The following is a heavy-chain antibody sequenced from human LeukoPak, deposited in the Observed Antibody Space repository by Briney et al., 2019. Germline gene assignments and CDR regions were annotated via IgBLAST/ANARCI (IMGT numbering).Heavy chain of an antibody. D-gene: IGHD3-22*01. CDR3: AKFFTTDYYFDY. V-gene: IGHV4-4*07. Sequence: MPSETLSLTCTVSGGSISRYYWGWIRQPAGKGLEWVGRIYTSGSTNYNPSLKSRVSMSVDTSKNQFSLQLSYATAADTAVYYCAKFFTTDYYFDYWGQGTLVTVSS. CDR1: GGSISRYY. J-gene: IGHJ4*02. CDR2: IYTSGST.